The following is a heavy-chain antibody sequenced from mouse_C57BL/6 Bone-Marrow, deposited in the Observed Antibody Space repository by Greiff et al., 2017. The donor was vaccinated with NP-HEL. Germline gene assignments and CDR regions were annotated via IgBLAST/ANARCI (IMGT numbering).Heavy chain of an antibody. J-gene: IGHJ1*03. V-gene: IGHV1-85*01. Sequence: VKLVESGPELVKPGASVKLSCKASGYTFTSYDINWVKQRPGQGLEWIGWIYPRDGSTKYNEKFKGKATLTVDTSSSTAYMELHSLTSEDSAVYFCAREAYQEYFDVWGTGTTVTVSS. D-gene: IGHD5-1*01. CDR3: AREAYQEYFDV. CDR2: IYPRDGST. CDR1: GYTFTSYD.